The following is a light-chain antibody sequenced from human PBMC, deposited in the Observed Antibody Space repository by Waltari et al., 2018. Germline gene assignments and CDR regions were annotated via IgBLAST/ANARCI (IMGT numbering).Light chain of an antibody. CDR2: TNN. Sequence: QSVLTQPPSTSGTPGQRVTISWSGSSSNVGPNYVSWYQQLPGPAPTLLIYTNNRRPSGLPDRFSGSKSGTSASLAISGLQSEDEADYYCAAWDDSLNAWMFGGGTKLTVL. V-gene: IGLV1-44*01. J-gene: IGLJ3*02. CDR3: AAWDDSLNAWM. CDR1: SSNVGPNY.